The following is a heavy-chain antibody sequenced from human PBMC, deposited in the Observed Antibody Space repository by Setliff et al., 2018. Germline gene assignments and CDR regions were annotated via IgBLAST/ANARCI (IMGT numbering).Heavy chain of an antibody. CDR1: GYTFTSYA. J-gene: IGHJ6*03. V-gene: IGHV1-3*01. D-gene: IGHD3-3*01. CDR2: INAGNGNT. CDR3: AREFTRYYNFWSAHRYYMDV. Sequence: ASVKVSCKASGYTFTSYAMHWVRQAPGQRLEWMGWINAGNGNTKYSQKFQGRVAITRDTSASTAYMELSSLRSEDTAVYYCAREFTRYYNFWSAHRYYMDVWGKGTTVTVSS.